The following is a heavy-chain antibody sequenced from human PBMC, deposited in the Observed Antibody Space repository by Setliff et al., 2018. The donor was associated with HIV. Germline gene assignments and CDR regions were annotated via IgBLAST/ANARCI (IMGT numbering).Heavy chain of an antibody. CDR1: GYSISSGYY. Sequence: SETLSLTCAVSGYSISSGYYWGWIRQPPGKGLEWIGSIYHSGSAYYNPSLKSRVTISVDTSKNQSSLKMSSLTAADTAVYYCARHGGITGTTDAFDIWGQGTMVTVSS. J-gene: IGHJ3*02. D-gene: IGHD1-7*01. V-gene: IGHV4-38-2*01. CDR2: IYHSGSA. CDR3: ARHGGITGTTDAFDI.